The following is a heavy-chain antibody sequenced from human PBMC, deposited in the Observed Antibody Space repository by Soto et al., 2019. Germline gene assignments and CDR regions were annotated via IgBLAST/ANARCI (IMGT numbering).Heavy chain of an antibody. CDR1: GYTLTELS. Sequence: GASVKVSCKVSGYTLTELSMHWVRQAPGKGLEWMGGFDPEDGETIYAQKFQGRVTMTEDTSTDTAYMELSSLRSEDTAVYYCATVRKRFLEWLLGYYYYGMDVWGQGTTVTVSS. V-gene: IGHV1-24*01. D-gene: IGHD3-3*01. CDR3: ATVRKRFLEWLLGYYYYGMDV. CDR2: FDPEDGET. J-gene: IGHJ6*02.